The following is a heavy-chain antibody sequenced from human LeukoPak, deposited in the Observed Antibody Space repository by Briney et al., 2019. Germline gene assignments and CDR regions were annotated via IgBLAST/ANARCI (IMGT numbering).Heavy chain of an antibody. Sequence: GGTLRLSCAASGFTFSTYGMNWVRQAPGKGLEWVSGISPSGGITYYTDSVKGRFTISRDNSKHTVSLQMNSLRAEDTAVYYCARYRRDGYNKSLDYWGQGTLVTVSS. CDR2: ISPSGGIT. CDR3: ARYRRDGYNKSLDY. V-gene: IGHV3-23*01. CDR1: GFTFSTYG. D-gene: IGHD5-24*01. J-gene: IGHJ4*02.